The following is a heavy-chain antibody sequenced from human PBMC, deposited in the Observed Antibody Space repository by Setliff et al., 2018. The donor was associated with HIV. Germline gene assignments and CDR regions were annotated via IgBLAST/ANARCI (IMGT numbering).Heavy chain of an antibody. J-gene: IGHJ6*02. V-gene: IGHV4-31*03. Sequence: SETLSLTCTVSGGSISSGGYYWSWIRQHPGKGLEWIGYIYYSGSTYYNPSLKSRVTISVDTSKNQFSLKLSSVTAADTAVYYCARNKYKWNYYYYYGMDVWGQGTTVTVSS. D-gene: IGHD1-7*01. CDR2: IYYSGST. CDR3: ARNKYKWNYYYYYGMDV. CDR1: GGSISSGGYY.